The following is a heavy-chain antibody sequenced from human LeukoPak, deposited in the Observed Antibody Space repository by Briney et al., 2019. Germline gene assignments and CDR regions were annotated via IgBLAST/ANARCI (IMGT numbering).Heavy chain of an antibody. CDR3: ARGLAAYDY. CDR1: GGSFGGYY. Sequence: SETLSLTCAVYGGSFGGYYWSWIRQPPGKGLEWIGEINHSGSTNYNPSLKSRVTISVDTSKNQFSLKLSSVTAADTAVYYCARGLAAYDYWGQGTLVTVSS. CDR2: INHSGST. J-gene: IGHJ4*02. V-gene: IGHV4-34*01. D-gene: IGHD6-6*01.